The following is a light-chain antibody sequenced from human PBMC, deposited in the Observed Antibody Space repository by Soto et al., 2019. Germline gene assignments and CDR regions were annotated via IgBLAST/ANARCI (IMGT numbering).Light chain of an antibody. CDR2: GNN. Sequence: QSVLTQPPSVSGAPGQRVTISCSGGSSNIGAGYDVHWYQQLPETPPKLLIYGNNIRPSGVPDRFSGSKSGTSASLAITGLQAEDEADYYCHSYDRSLSGSVFGGGNKLTVL. CDR3: HSYDRSLSGSV. V-gene: IGLV1-40*01. J-gene: IGLJ3*02. CDR1: SSNIGAGYD.